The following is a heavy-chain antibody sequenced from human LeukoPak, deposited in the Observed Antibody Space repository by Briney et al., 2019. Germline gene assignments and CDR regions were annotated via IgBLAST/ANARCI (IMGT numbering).Heavy chain of an antibody. CDR2: ISYDGSNK. Sequence: GGSLRLSCAASGFTFSSYAMHWARQAPGKGLEWVAVISYDGSNKYYADSVKGRFTISRDNSKNTLYLQMNSLRAEDTAVYYCARGGAYSSSWSVFDYWGQGTLVTVSS. V-gene: IGHV3-30-3*01. J-gene: IGHJ4*02. D-gene: IGHD6-13*01. CDR1: GFTFSSYA. CDR3: ARGGAYSSSWSVFDY.